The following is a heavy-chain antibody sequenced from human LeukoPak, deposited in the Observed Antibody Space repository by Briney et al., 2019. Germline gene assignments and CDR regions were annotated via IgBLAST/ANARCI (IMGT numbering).Heavy chain of an antibody. Sequence: GGSLRLSCAASGFTFSDYDMSWIRQAPGKGLEWVSYITRSHTKYADSVKGRFTISRDNAKKSLYLQMDNLRVDDTAVYYCARGDRVFDYWGQGTLVTVSS. CDR3: ARGDRVFDY. V-gene: IGHV3-11*03. CDR1: GFTFSDYD. J-gene: IGHJ4*02. D-gene: IGHD1-26*01. CDR2: ITRSHT.